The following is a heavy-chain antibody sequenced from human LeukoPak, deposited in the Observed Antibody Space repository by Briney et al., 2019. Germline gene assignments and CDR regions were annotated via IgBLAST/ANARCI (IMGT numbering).Heavy chain of an antibody. CDR1: GFTFSSSA. J-gene: IGHJ4*02. Sequence: PGGSLRLSCAASGFTFSSSAMSWVRQAPGKGLEWVSAISNNSGYTYYADSVQGRFTISRDNSKSTLCLQMNSLRAEDTAVYYCAKDQARGSCSVVDYWGQGTLVTVSS. CDR3: AKDQARGSCSVVDY. D-gene: IGHD2-15*01. V-gene: IGHV3-23*01. CDR2: ISNNSGYT.